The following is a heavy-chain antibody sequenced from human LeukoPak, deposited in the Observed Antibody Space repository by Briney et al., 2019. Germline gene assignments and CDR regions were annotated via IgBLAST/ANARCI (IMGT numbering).Heavy chain of an antibody. CDR3: ARGNQLNDY. CDR2: INHSGST. D-gene: IGHD3-10*01. V-gene: IGHV4-34*01. Sequence: SETLSLTCAVYGGSFSGYYWSWIRQPPGKGLEWIGEINHSGSTNYNPSLKGRVTISVDTSKNQFSLKLSSVTAADTAVYYCARGNQLNDYWGQGTLVTVSS. CDR1: GGSFSGYY. J-gene: IGHJ4*02.